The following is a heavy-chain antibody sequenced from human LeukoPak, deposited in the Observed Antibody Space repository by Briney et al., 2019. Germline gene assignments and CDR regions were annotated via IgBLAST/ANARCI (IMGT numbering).Heavy chain of an antibody. CDR2: IYDSGNT. V-gene: IGHV4-59*08. J-gene: IGHJ4*02. CDR1: GGSISSDY. CDR3: ARHTVRGLVFDY. Sequence: SETLSLTCTVSGGSISSDYRSWIRQPPGKGLEWIGYIYDSGNTNYNPSLKSRVTISRDTSKSQFSLKLSSVTAADTAVYFCARHTVRGLVFDYWGQGTRVTVSS. D-gene: IGHD3-10*01.